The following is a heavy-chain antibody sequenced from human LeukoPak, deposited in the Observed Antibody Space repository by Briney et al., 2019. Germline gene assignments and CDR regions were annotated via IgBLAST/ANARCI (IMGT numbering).Heavy chain of an antibody. CDR2: IYYSGST. Sequence: SETLSLTCTVSGGSISSGGYYWSWISQHPGKGLEWTGYIYYSGSTYYNPSLKSRVTISVDTSKNQFSLKLSSVTAADTALYYCARTQSQPQPPQINYGMDVWGQGTTVTVSS. V-gene: IGHV4-31*03. CDR3: ARTQSQPQPPQINYGMDV. CDR1: GGSISSGGYY. D-gene: IGHD6-13*01. J-gene: IGHJ6*02.